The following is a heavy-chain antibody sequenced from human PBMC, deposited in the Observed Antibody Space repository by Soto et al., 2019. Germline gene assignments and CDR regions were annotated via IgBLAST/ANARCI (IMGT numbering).Heavy chain of an antibody. CDR1: GYTFTSYG. D-gene: IGHD4-4*01. CDR3: ASVARVGYSNYGWFDP. CDR2: ISAYNGNT. J-gene: IGHJ5*02. V-gene: IGHV1-18*01. Sequence: ASVKVSCKASGYTFTSYGISWVRQAPGQGLEWMGWISAYNGNTNYAQKLQGRVTMTTDTSTSTAYMELRSLRSDDTAVYYCASVARVGYSNYGWFDPWGQGTLVTVS.